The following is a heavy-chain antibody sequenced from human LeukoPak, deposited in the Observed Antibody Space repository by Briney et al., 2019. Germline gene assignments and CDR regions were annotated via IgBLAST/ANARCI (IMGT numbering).Heavy chain of an antibody. CDR3: ASSSSGTYSERKFDY. CDR1: GGSISSGGYY. CDR2: IYNSGTT. J-gene: IGHJ4*02. Sequence: SETLSLTCTVSGGSISSGGYYWSWIRQRPGKGPEWIGYIYNSGTTYYSPPLKSRVSIPVDTSKNQFSLNLSSVTAADTAVYYCASSSSGTYSERKFDYWGQGTLVTVSS. V-gene: IGHV4-31*03. D-gene: IGHD1-26*01.